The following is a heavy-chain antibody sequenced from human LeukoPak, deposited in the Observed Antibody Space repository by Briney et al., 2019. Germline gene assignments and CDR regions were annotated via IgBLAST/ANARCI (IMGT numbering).Heavy chain of an antibody. CDR3: ARRPTVTPYTRHPDYFDY. Sequence: GGSLRLSCAASGFTFSSYAMSWVRQAPGKGLEWVSAISGSGGSTYYADSVKGRFTISRDNAKNSLYLQMNSLRAEDTAVYYCARRPTVTPYTRHPDYFDYWGQGTLVTVSS. V-gene: IGHV3-23*01. J-gene: IGHJ4*02. D-gene: IGHD4-17*01. CDR2: ISGSGGST. CDR1: GFTFSSYA.